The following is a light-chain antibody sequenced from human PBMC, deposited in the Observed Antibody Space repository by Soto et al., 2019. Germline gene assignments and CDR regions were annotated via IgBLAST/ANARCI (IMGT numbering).Light chain of an antibody. Sequence: QSALTQPASVSGSPGQSITISCTGTSSDVGNYNLVSWYQQHPGKAPKLMIYEDSKRPSGVSNRFSGSKSGNTASLTISGLQAEDEADYYCCSYAGSRIWVFGGGTQLTVL. J-gene: IGLJ2*01. V-gene: IGLV2-23*01. CDR2: EDS. CDR1: SSDVGNYNL. CDR3: CSYAGSRIWV.